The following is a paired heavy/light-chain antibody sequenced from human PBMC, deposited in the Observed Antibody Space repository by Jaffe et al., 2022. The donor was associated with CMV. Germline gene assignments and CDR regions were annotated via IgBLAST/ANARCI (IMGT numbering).Light chain of an antibody. Sequence: EVVLTQSPGTLSLSPGERATLSCRASRSVSSSYLGWYQQRPGQSPRLLIYGTNRRAPGIPDRFSGSGSGTVFTLTISSLEPEDFAVYYCQQYGNSPWTFGQGTKV. CDR1: RSVSSSY. CDR2: GTN. CDR3: QQYGNSPWT. V-gene: IGKV3-20*01. J-gene: IGKJ1*01.
Heavy chain of an antibody. D-gene: IGHD4-17*01. CDR3: ARHGPYLSAVITGHDS. V-gene: IGHV5-51*01. Sequence: EVQLVQSGAEVKKPGESLKISCTVSGYNFTTYWIAWVRQEAGKGLEWMGVIYPGDSDTTYSPSFQGQVTFSVDKSISTAYLQWSSLKASDTAMYYCARHGPYLSAVITGHDSWGQGTLVTVSS. CDR2: IYPGDSDT. CDR1: GYNFTTYW. J-gene: IGHJ5*01.